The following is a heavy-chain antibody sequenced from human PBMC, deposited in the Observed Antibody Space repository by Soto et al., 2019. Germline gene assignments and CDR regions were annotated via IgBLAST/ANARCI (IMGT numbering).Heavy chain of an antibody. J-gene: IGHJ4*02. V-gene: IGHV3-74*01. Sequence: VQLVESGGGLAQPGGSLRLSCATSGFVFDSDWMHWVRQAPGQGMVWVSRINTDGSDNSYADSVKGRFTISRDNAKNMLYLHMNSLTAEDTAVYYCTSDRPGHQHYFYYWGQGNMVTVSS. D-gene: IGHD6-6*01. CDR3: TSDRPGHQHYFYY. CDR2: INTDGSDN. CDR1: GFVFDSDW.